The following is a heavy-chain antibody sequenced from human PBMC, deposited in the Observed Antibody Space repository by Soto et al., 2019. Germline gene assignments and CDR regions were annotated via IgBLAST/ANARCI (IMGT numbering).Heavy chain of an antibody. V-gene: IGHV1-69*12. CDR2: ITPMFGIG. CDR1: GGTFNRYA. D-gene: IGHD6-19*01. Sequence: QVQLVQSGAEVKKPGSSVKVSYKASGGTFNRYAISWLRQAPGQGPEWIGGITPMFGIGNYAQKFQGRVTITADESTTTVHMELRRLTCEDTAVYYCAQTLGSAVAGPGRFDLWGRGTRVIVSS. J-gene: IGHJ2*01. CDR3: AQTLGSAVAGPGRFDL.